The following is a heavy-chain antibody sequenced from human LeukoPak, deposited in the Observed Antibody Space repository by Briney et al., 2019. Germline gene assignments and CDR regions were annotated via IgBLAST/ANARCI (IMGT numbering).Heavy chain of an antibody. CDR3: ARGTYYDFWSGYWGSSTIDY. CDR2: INPSGGST. V-gene: IGHV1-46*03. CDR1: GYTFTSYY. J-gene: IGHJ4*02. Sequence: ASVKVSCKASGYTFTSYYMHWLRQAPGQGLEWMGVINPSGGSTTYAQKFQGRVTVTRATSTSTVYMELRSLRSEDTAVYYCARGTYYDFWSGYWGSSTIDYWGQGTLVTVSS. D-gene: IGHD3-3*01.